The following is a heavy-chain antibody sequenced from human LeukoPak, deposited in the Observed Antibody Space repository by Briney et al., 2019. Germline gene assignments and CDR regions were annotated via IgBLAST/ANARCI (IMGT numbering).Heavy chain of an antibody. CDR3: ARTDGGGWYGWNYFDY. Sequence: GGSLRLSCAASGFTFSSYAMHWVRQAPGKGLEYVSAISSNGGSTYYANSVKGRFTISRDNSKNTLYLQMGSLRAEDMAVYYCARTDGGGWYGWNYFDYWGQGTLVTVSS. J-gene: IGHJ4*02. D-gene: IGHD6-19*01. CDR2: ISSNGGST. V-gene: IGHV3-64*01. CDR1: GFTFSSYA.